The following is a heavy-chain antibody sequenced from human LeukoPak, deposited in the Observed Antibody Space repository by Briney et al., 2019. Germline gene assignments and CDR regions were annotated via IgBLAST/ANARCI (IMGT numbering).Heavy chain of an antibody. D-gene: IGHD3-10*01. J-gene: IGHJ4*02. CDR1: GYTFTSYG. CDR2: ISAYNGNT. Sequence: ASVNVSCKASGYTFTSYGISWVRQAPGQGLEWMGWISAYNGNTNYAQKLQGRVTMTTDTSTSTAYMELRSLRSDDTAVYYCAIDIYYSTVFDYWGQGTLVTVSS. CDR3: AIDIYYSTVFDY. V-gene: IGHV1-18*01.